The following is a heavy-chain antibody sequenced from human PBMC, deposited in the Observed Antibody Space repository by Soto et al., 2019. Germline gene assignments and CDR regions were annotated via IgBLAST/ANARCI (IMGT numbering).Heavy chain of an antibody. Sequence: LRLSSAACGFTLCIYVIDGALKTPGNGLEWVAVISRDGSVRYYADSVKGRFTIPRDNSKNTLYLQVNNLRPEDTAVYYCAKEYCGGHCSSDYFDYWGQGTLVTVSS. CDR1: GFTLCIYV. J-gene: IGHJ4*02. D-gene: IGHD2-21*01. CDR3: AKEYCGGHCSSDYFDY. CDR2: ISRDGSVR. V-gene: IGHV3-30*18.